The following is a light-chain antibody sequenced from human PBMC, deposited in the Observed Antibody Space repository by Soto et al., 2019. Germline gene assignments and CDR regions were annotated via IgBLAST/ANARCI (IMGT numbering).Light chain of an antibody. CDR2: AAS. V-gene: IGKV1D-12*01. CDR1: QGISKW. J-gene: IGKJ3*01. Sequence: DIQMTQSPSSVSASIGDRVTITCRASQGISKWVAWYQQKPGGAPKLLIYAASSLQSGVPSRFSGSGSGTDLTLTISSLQPEDFESYYCQQANSFPPTFGPGTKVDIK. CDR3: QQANSFPPT.